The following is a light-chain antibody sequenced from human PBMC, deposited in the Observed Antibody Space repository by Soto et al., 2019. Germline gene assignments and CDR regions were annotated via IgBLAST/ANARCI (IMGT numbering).Light chain of an antibody. J-gene: IGLJ2*01. V-gene: IGLV2-14*01. Sequence: QSALTQPASVSGSPGQSITISCTGTSSDVGGYNYVSWYQQHPGKAPKLMIYDVSNRPSGFSNRFSGSKSGNTASLTISGLQAEDEADYYCSSYTSSSTPVFGGGTKVTV. CDR2: DVS. CDR1: SSDVGGYNY. CDR3: SSYTSSSTPV.